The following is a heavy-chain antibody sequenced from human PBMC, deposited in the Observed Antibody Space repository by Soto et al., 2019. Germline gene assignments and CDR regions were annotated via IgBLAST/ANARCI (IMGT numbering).Heavy chain of an antibody. V-gene: IGHV4-59*12. D-gene: IGHD3-22*01. J-gene: IGHJ4*02. CDR1: GGSISSYY. CDR3: ARGRTYYYDSSGYHRKGYYFDY. CDR2: IYYSGST. Sequence: SETLSLTCTVSGGSISSYYWSWIRQPPGKGLEWIGYIYYSGSTNYNPSLKSRVTISVDTSKNQFSLKLSSVTAADTAVYYCARGRTYYYDSSGYHRKGYYFDYWGQGTLVTVSS.